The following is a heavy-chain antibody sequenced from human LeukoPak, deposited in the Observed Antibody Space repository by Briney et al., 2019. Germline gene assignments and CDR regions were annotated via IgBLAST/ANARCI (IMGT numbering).Heavy chain of an antibody. CDR3: ARVHFYYGMDV. CDR2: IKQDGSEK. D-gene: IGHD3-3*02. Sequence: GGSLRLSCAASAFTFSSYWMGWVRQAPGKGLEWVANIKQDGSEKYYVDSVKGRFTISRDNARKSLYLQMNSLRAEDTAVYYCARVHFYYGMDVWGQGTTVTVSS. V-gene: IGHV3-7*04. J-gene: IGHJ6*02. CDR1: AFTFSSYW.